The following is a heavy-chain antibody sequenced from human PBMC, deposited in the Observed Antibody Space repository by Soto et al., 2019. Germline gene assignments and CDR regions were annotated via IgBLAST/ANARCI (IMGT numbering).Heavy chain of an antibody. J-gene: IGHJ5*02. CDR3: ARSSIADIFWRNWFDP. D-gene: IGHD3-9*01. CDR2: ICYSGST. Sequence: QVQLQESGPGLVKPSQTLSLTCTVSGVSISSGGYYWSWIRQHPGKGLEWIGYICYSGSTYYNPSLKSRVTISVDTSKNQFSLKLSSVTAADTAVYYCARSSIADIFWRNWFDPWGQGTLVTVSS. CDR1: GVSISSGGYY. V-gene: IGHV4-31*03.